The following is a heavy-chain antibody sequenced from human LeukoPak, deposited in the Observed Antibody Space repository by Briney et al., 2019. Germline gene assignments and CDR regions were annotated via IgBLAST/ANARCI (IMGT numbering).Heavy chain of an antibody. CDR2: ISSNGGST. V-gene: IGHV3-64*01. J-gene: IGHJ4*02. Sequence: GGSLRLSCAASGFTFSSYAMHWVRQAPGKGLEYVSAISSNGGSTYYANSVKGRFTISRDNSKNTLYLQMGSLRAEDMAVYYCARGCSSTSCGPDYWGQGTLVTVSS. D-gene: IGHD2-2*01. CDR1: GFTFSSYA. CDR3: ARGCSSTSCGPDY.